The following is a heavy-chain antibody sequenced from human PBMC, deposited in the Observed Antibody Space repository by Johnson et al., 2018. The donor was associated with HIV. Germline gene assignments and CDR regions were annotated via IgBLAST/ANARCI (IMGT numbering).Heavy chain of an antibody. CDR3: AKGLKLGSGDDAFDI. CDR1: GFTFSSYA. CDR2: ISYDGSNK. D-gene: IGHD7-27*01. J-gene: IGHJ3*02. Sequence: QVLLVESGGGVVQPGRSLRLSCAASGFTFSSYAMHWVRQAPGKGLEWVAVISYDGSNKYYADSVKGRFTISRDNSKNTLYLQMNSLRAEDTAVYYCAKGLKLGSGDDAFDIWGQGTMVTVSS. V-gene: IGHV3-30-3*01.